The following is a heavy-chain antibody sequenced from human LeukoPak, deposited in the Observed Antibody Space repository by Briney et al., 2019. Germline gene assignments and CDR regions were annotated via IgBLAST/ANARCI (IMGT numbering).Heavy chain of an antibody. CDR2: INQSGST. D-gene: IGHD2-2*01. V-gene: IGHV4-34*01. Sequence: SETLSLTCAVYGGSFSGYYWSWIRQPPGKGLEWIGEINQSGSTNYNPSLKSRVTISVDTSKKQFSLRLSPVTAADTAVYYCAAGCSSTSCYWYYYTDVWGKGTTVTVSS. CDR3: AAGCSSTSCYWYYYTDV. J-gene: IGHJ6*03. CDR1: GGSFSGYY.